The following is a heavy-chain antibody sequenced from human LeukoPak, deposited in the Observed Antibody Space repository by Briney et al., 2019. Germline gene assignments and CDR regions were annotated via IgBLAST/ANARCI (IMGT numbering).Heavy chain of an antibody. CDR2: INPSSGGT. J-gene: IGHJ4*02. D-gene: IGHD7-27*01. V-gene: IGHV1-2*04. CDR1: GYTLTDYY. Sequence: VASVKVSCKTSGYTLTDYYLHWIRQAPGQGLEWLGWINPSSGGTNYALKFKNWVTLTRDTSISTAYVEVTRLRSDDTAVYFCARGLGPGDYFDYWGQGSLVTVSS. CDR3: ARGLGPGDYFDY.